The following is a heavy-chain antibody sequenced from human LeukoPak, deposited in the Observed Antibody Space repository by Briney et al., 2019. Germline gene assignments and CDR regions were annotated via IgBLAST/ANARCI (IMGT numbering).Heavy chain of an antibody. D-gene: IGHD6-13*01. J-gene: IGHJ4*02. CDR3: ARDHSSSWT. CDR2: IYYSGST. CDR1: GGSISGSY. Sequence: SETLSLTCTVSGGSISGSYWSWIRQPPGKGLEWIGYIYYSGSTNYNPSLKSRVTISVDTSKNQFSLKLSSVTAADTAVYYCARDHSSSWTWGQGTLVTVSS. V-gene: IGHV4-59*01.